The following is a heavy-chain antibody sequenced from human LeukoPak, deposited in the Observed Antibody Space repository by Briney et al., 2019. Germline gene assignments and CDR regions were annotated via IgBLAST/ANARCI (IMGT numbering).Heavy chain of an antibody. D-gene: IGHD2-15*01. CDR2: FDPEDGET. CDR3: ATTWGRYCSGGSCPLNWFDP. CDR1: GCTLTELS. J-gene: IGHJ5*02. Sequence: GASVKVSCKVSGCTLTELSMHWVRQAPGKGLEWMGGFDPEDGETIYAQKFQGRVTMTEDTSTDTAYMELSSLRSEDTAVYYCATTWGRYCSGGSCPLNWFDPWGQGTLVTVSS. V-gene: IGHV1-24*01.